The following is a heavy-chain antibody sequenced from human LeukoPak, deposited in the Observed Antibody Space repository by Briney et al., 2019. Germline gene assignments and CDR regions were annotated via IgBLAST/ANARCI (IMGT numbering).Heavy chain of an antibody. Sequence: GGSLRLSCAASGFTFSSYAMHWVRQAPGKGLERVAVISYDGSNKYYADSVKGRFTISRDNSQNTLYLQLNSLRAEDTAVYYCARDLTGSGSPFDYWGQGTLVTVSS. CDR2: ISYDGSNK. D-gene: IGHD3-10*01. CDR3: ARDLTGSGSPFDY. V-gene: IGHV3-30*04. J-gene: IGHJ4*02. CDR1: GFTFSSYA.